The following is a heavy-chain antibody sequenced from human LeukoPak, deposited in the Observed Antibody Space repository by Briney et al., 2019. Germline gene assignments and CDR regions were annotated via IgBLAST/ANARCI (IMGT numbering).Heavy chain of an antibody. Sequence: GGSLRLSCAASGFTFDDYAMHWVRQAPGKGLEWVSGISWNSGSIGYADSVKGRFTISRDNAKNSLYLQMNSLRAEDTALYYCAKDVGIAGPYYYYGMDVWGQGTTVTVPS. D-gene: IGHD6-13*01. V-gene: IGHV3-9*01. J-gene: IGHJ6*02. CDR2: ISWNSGSI. CDR3: AKDVGIAGPYYYYGMDV. CDR1: GFTFDDYA.